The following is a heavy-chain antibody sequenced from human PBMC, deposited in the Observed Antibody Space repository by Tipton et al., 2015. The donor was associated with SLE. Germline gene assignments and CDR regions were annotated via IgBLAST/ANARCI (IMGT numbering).Heavy chain of an antibody. D-gene: IGHD7-27*01. V-gene: IGHV4-34*01. CDR2: IYYSGST. CDR1: GGSFSGYY. CDR3: AAWGYGYFDY. Sequence: TLSLTCAVYGGSFSGYYWSWIRQPPGKGLEWIGSIYYSGSTYYNPSLKSRVTISVDTSKNQFSLKLSSVTAADTAVYYCAAWGYGYFDYWGQGTLVTVSS. J-gene: IGHJ4*02.